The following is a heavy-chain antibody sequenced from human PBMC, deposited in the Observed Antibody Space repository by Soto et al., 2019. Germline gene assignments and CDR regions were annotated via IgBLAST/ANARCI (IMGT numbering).Heavy chain of an antibody. J-gene: IGHJ3*02. D-gene: IGHD3-22*01. CDR3: ARDRNPYYYDSSGYSDAFDI. Sequence: EVQLVESGGGLVKPGGSLRLSCAASGFTFSSYSMNWVRQAPGKGLEWVSSISSSSSYIYYTDSVKGRFTISRDNAKNSLYMQMNSLRAEDTAVYYCARDRNPYYYDSSGYSDAFDIWGQGTMVTVSS. V-gene: IGHV3-21*01. CDR2: ISSSSSYI. CDR1: GFTFSSYS.